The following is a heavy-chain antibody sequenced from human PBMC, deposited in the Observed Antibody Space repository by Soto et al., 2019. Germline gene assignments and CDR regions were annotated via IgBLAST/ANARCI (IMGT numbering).Heavy chain of an antibody. CDR3: ARGVASVVTSYFDY. J-gene: IGHJ4*02. CDR1: GGSFGGYY. V-gene: IGHV4-34*01. Sequence: SETLSLTCAVYGGSFGGYYWSRIRQPPGKGLEWIGEINHSGSTNYNPSLKSRVTISVDTSKNQFSLKLSSVTAADTAVYYCARGVASVVTSYFDYWGQGTLVTVSS. D-gene: IGHD2-21*02. CDR2: INHSGST.